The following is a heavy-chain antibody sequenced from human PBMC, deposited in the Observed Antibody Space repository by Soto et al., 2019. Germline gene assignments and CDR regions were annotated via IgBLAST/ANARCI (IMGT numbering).Heavy chain of an antibody. CDR1: GFTFSSYA. J-gene: IGHJ4*02. CDR2: VSGSGGST. D-gene: IGHD1-20*01. CDR3: AKPPDYNWNDY. V-gene: IGHV3-23*01. Sequence: GSLRLSCAASGFTFSSYAMSWVRQAPGKGLEWISAVSGSGGSTYYADSVKGRFTISRDNSKDTLYLQMNNLRAEDTAVYYCAKPPDYNWNDYWGQGNLVTVSS.